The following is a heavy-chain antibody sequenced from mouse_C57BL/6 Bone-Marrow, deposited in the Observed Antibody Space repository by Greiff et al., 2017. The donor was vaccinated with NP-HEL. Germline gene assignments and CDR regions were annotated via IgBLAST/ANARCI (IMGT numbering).Heavy chain of an antibody. V-gene: IGHV12-3*01. CDR3: AGDYDGYWYFDV. CDR1: GFPITSGYY. Sequence: VQRVESGPGLVKPSQSLFLTCSITGFPITSGYYWIWIRQSPGNPLEWMGYITHSGETFYNPSLQSPISITRETSKNQFFLQLNSVTTEDTAMYYCAGDYDGYWYFDVWGTGTTVTVSS. J-gene: IGHJ1*03. CDR2: ITHSGET. D-gene: IGHD2-3*01.